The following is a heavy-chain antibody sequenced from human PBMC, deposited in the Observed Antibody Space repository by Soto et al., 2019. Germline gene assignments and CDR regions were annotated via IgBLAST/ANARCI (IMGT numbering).Heavy chain of an antibody. J-gene: IGHJ4*02. CDR1: GFTFSDFA. CDR3: AKMEGMDPWAYSFDS. CDR2: IYGGGNGP. D-gene: IGHD2-2*03. Sequence: EVQVLESGGGLVQPGGSLRLSCAATGFTFSDFAMSWVRQAPGKGLEWVSRIYGGGNGPHYADSVKGRVTISRDNSKNTLYLPMNSLRAEDTAVSYCAKMEGMDPWAYSFDSWGQGTLVTVSS. V-gene: IGHV3-23*01.